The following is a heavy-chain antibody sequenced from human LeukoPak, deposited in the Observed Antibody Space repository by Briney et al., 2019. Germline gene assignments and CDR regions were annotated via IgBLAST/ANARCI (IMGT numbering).Heavy chain of an antibody. D-gene: IGHD2-15*01. CDR1: GYTFTDYY. CDR3: TRDATSARGGY. J-gene: IGHJ4*02. CDR2: IDPNSGGT. V-gene: IGHV1-2*02. Sequence: ASVKVSCKTSGYTFTDYYIHWVRQAPGQGLEWMGWIDPNSGGTNYAQKFQGRVTMTRDTSIRTVNMELSSLRSDDTAVYYCTRDATSARGGYWGQGTLVTVSS.